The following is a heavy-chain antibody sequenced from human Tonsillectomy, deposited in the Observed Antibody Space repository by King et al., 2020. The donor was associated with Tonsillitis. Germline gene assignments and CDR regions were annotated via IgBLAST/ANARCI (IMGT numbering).Heavy chain of an antibody. D-gene: IGHD1/OR15-1a*01. CDR1: GFTFSSYW. J-gene: IGHJ3*02. CDR2: IKSDGSST. Sequence: VQLVESGGGLVQPGGSLRLSCAAPGFTFSSYWMHWVRQAPGKGLVWVSRIKSDGSSTSYADSVKGRFTISRNNAKNTLYLQMNSLRAEDTAVYFCTRVRTVGFDAFVIWGQGTMVTVSS. V-gene: IGHV3-74*01. CDR3: TRVRTVGFDAFVI.